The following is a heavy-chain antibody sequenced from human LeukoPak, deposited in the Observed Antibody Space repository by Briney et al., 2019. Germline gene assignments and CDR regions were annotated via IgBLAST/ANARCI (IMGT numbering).Heavy chain of an antibody. CDR1: GGSISSYY. Sequence: SETLSLTCTVSGGSISSYYWSWIRQPPGKGLEWIGYIYYSGSTNYNPSLKSRVTISVDTSKNQFSLKLSSVTAADTAVYYCARVSDYYGSGSYPNWFDPWGQGTLVTVSS. CDR3: ARVSDYYGSGSYPNWFDP. CDR2: IYYSGST. D-gene: IGHD3-10*01. V-gene: IGHV4-59*01. J-gene: IGHJ5*02.